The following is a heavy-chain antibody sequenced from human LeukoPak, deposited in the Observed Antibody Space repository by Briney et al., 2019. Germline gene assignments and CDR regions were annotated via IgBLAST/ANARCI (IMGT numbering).Heavy chain of an antibody. J-gene: IGHJ4*02. CDR2: TKQDGTEK. V-gene: IGHV3-7*01. CDR3: AKVAKYYYGSETYYFFEH. Sequence: GGSLRLSCAASGFTFTTYWMSWVRQAPGKGLEWVANTKQDGTEKYYVDSVEGRFTISRDNAKNSLYLQMNSLRVEDTAVYYCAKVAKYYYGSETYYFFEHWGQGTPVTASS. CDR1: GFTFTTYW. D-gene: IGHD3-10*01.